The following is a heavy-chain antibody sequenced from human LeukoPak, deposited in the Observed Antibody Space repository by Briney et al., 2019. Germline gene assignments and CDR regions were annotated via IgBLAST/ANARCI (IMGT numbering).Heavy chain of an antibody. V-gene: IGHV3-23*01. CDR3: AKDEDPYNVDTSFDY. J-gene: IGHJ4*02. Sequence: PGGSLRLSCAASGFTFSSYAMSWVRQAPGKGLEWVSAISGSGGSTYYADSVKGRLTISRDNSKNTLYLQMNSLRAEDTAVYYCAKDEDPYNVDTSFDYWGQGTLVTVSS. CDR1: GFTFSSYA. CDR2: ISGSGGST. D-gene: IGHD5-18*01.